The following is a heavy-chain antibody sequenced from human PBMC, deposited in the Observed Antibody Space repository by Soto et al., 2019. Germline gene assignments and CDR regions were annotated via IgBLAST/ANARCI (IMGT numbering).Heavy chain of an antibody. Sequence: GGSLRLSCAASGFTFSSYGMHWVRQAPGKGLEWVAVISYDGSNKYYADSVKGRFTISRDNSKNTLYLQMNSLRAEDTAVYYCAKDRAVTTYYFDYWGQGTLVTVSS. D-gene: IGHD4-17*01. V-gene: IGHV3-30*18. CDR3: AKDRAVTTYYFDY. CDR2: ISYDGSNK. J-gene: IGHJ4*02. CDR1: GFTFSSYG.